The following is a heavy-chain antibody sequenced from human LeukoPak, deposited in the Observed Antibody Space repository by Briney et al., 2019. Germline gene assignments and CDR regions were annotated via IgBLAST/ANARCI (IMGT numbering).Heavy chain of an antibody. CDR2: IWSDGTNR. V-gene: IGHV3-33*01. CDR3: ARGWNYALDY. D-gene: IGHD1-7*01. J-gene: IGHJ4*02. CDR1: GFTFNHYA. Sequence: GGSLRLSCVATGFTFNHYAMHWVRQAPGKGLEWVAVIWSDGTNRYYADSVKGRFTISRDNAKNTLYLQMNGLRAEDTAVYYCARGWNYALDYWGQGTLVTVSS.